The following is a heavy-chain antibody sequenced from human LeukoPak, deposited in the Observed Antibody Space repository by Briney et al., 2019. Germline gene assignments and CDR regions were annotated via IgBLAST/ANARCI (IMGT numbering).Heavy chain of an antibody. D-gene: IGHD5-12*01. CDR3: ARGNSGYDYAFDI. CDR1: GGSISSRSYY. J-gene: IGHJ3*02. CDR2: VYYSGST. Sequence: PSETLSLTCSVSGGSISSRSYYWGWIRQPPVKGLEWIGSVYYSGSTYYNPSLKSRVTISVDTSKNQFSLKLSSVTAADTAVYYCARGNSGYDYAFDIWGQGTMVTVSS. V-gene: IGHV4-39*01.